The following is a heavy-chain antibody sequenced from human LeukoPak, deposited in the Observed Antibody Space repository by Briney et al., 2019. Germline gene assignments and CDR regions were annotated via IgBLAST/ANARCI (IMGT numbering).Heavy chain of an antibody. CDR3: AKAVVVVPAATPFDY. Sequence: GGSLRLSCAASGFTFSSYAMSWVRQAPEKGLEWVSTISGSGGATYYADSVKGRFTISRDNSKITLYLQMNGLRAEDTALFYCAKAVVVVPAATPFDYWGLGTLVTVSS. CDR2: ISGSGGAT. D-gene: IGHD2-2*01. J-gene: IGHJ4*02. V-gene: IGHV3-23*01. CDR1: GFTFSSYA.